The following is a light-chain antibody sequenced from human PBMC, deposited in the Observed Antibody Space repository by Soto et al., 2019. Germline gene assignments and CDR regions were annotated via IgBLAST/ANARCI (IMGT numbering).Light chain of an antibody. CDR3: HQFGDSPQT. V-gene: IGKV3-20*01. CDR1: QSLSVSY. CDR2: GTS. Sequence: EIVLTQSPGTLSLSPGDRATLSCRASQSLSVSYIAWYQQRPGQAPRLLIYGTSTRATAIPDRFSGSGSGTDFTLAISRLEPEDFAVYYCHQFGDSPQTFGQGTTVQI. J-gene: IGKJ1*01.